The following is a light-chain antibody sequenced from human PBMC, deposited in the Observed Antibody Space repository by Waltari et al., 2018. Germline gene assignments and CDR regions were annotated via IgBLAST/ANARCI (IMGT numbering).Light chain of an antibody. CDR1: SSDVGGYNY. V-gene: IGLV2-8*01. Sequence: QSALTQPPSASGSPGQSVTISCTGTSSDVGGYNYVSWYQQHPGKAPKLMIYEVSKRPSGVPDRSSGSKSGNTASLTVSGLQAEDEAEYYCSSYAGSNNYVFGTGTKVTVL. CDR2: EVS. CDR3: SSYAGSNNYV. J-gene: IGLJ1*01.